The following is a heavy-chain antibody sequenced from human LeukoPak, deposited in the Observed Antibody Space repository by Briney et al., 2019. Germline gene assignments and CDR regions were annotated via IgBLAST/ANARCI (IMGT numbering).Heavy chain of an antibody. V-gene: IGHV1-2*02. Sequence: ASVKVSCTASGYTFTGYYMHWVRQAPGQGLEWMGWINPNSGGTNYAQKFQGRVTMTRDTSISTAYMELSRLRSDDTAVYYCARPIRYSSGWYGYWGQGTLVTVSS. J-gene: IGHJ4*02. CDR1: GYTFTGYY. CDR3: ARPIRYSSGWYGY. CDR2: INPNSGGT. D-gene: IGHD6-19*01.